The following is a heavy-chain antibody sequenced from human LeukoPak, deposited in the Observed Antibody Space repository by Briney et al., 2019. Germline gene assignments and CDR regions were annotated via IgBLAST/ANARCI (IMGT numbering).Heavy chain of an antibody. CDR1: GFTFSSNV. V-gene: IGHV3-30-3*01. J-gene: IGHJ4*02. D-gene: IGHD6-13*01. CDR2: ISHHGNNK. CDR3: ARDGRSTWYGVGYFDY. Sequence: GGSLRLSCAASGFTFSSNVMHWVRQAPGKGLEWVAVISHHGNNKNYADSVKGRFTISRDNSKNTLYLQLNSLRPEDTAVHYCARDGRSTWYGVGYFDYWGQGTLVTVSS.